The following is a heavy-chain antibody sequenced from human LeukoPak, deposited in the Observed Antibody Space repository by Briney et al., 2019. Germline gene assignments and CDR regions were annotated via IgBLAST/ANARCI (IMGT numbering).Heavy chain of an antibody. D-gene: IGHD3-22*01. CDR3: ARGGSGYPVDY. V-gene: IGHV4-31*02. CDR2: IYYGGTY. J-gene: IGHJ4*02. Sequence: SETLSLTCAVSGGALNRGGFYWSWIRLHPGKGLEWIGSIYYGGTYYYNPSLKSRLIMSVDTSQNQFSLKLTSVTAADTAVYYCARGGSGYPVDYWGQGTLVTVSS. CDR1: GGALNRGGFY.